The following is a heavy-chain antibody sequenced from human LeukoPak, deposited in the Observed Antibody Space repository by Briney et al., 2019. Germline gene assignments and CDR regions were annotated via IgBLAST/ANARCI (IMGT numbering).Heavy chain of an antibody. CDR1: GFTFSSYS. D-gene: IGHD2-21*01. V-gene: IGHV3-21*04. Sequence: GGSLRLSCAASGFTFSSYSMNWVRQAPGKGLEWVSSISSSSSYIYYADSVKGRFTISRDNAKNSLYLQMNSLRAEDTAVYYCAKPPPHCGDTSCYPSPDYWGQGTLVTVSS. CDR3: AKPPPHCGDTSCYPSPDY. J-gene: IGHJ4*02. CDR2: ISSSSSYI.